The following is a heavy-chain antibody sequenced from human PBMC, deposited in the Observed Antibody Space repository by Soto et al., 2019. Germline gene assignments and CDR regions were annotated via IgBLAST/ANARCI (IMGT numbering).Heavy chain of an antibody. CDR2: LSYDGSNK. J-gene: IGHJ4*02. D-gene: IGHD5-18*01. CDR1: GFTFSSYA. Sequence: PGGSLRLSCAASGFTFSSYAMHWVRQAPGNGLDWVAFLSYDGSNKYYADSVKGRFTISRDNSKNTLYLQMNSLRADDTAVYYCAGGRGYSYGYLDYWGQGTLVTVSS. CDR3: AGGRGYSYGYLDY. V-gene: IGHV3-30-3*01.